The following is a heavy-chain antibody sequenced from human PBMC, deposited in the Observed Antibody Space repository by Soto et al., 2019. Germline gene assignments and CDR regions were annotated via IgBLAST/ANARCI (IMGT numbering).Heavy chain of an antibody. Sequence: EVQLVESGGGLVQPGGSLRLSCAASGFTFSSYWMHWVRQAPGKGLVWVSRIYTAGSRTSYADAVKGRFTISRDNAKSTLYLQMHSLGAEDSAGYHCGRGLQGYYGMDFWGQGTTVTVTS. V-gene: IGHV3-74*01. D-gene: IGHD4-4*01. J-gene: IGHJ6*02. CDR1: GFTFSSYW. CDR2: IYTAGSRT. CDR3: GRGLQGYYGMDF.